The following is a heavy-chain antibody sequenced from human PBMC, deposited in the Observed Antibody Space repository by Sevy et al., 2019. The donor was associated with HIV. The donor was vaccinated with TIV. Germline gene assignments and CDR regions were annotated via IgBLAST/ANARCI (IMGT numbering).Heavy chain of an antibody. CDR1: GFTFSSYW. CDR2: IKQDGSEK. J-gene: IGHJ6*02. Sequence: GGSLRLSCAASGFTFSSYWMSWVRQAPGKGLEWVANIKQDGSEKYYVDSVKGRFTISRDNAKNSRYRQMNSLRAEDTAVYYCARVHCSSTSCFIYYYYYGMDVWGQGTTVTVSS. V-gene: IGHV3-7*01. CDR3: ARVHCSSTSCFIYYYYYGMDV. D-gene: IGHD2-2*01.